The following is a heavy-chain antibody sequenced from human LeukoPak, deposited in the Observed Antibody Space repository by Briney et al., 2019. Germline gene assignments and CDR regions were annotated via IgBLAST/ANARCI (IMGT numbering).Heavy chain of an antibody. D-gene: IGHD6-19*01. CDR1: GGSISSGGYY. J-gene: IGHJ4*02. Sequence: SQTLSLTCTVSGGSISSGGYYWSWIRQPPGKGLEWIGYIYHSGSTYYNPSLKSRVTISVDRSKNQFSLKLTSVTAADTAVYYCARFAQNLAVAGNPFDYWGQGILVTVSS. CDR3: ARFAQNLAVAGNPFDY. CDR2: IYHSGST. V-gene: IGHV4-30-2*01.